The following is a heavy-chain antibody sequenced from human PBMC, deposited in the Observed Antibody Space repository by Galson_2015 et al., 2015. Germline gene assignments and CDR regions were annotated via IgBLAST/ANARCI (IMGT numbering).Heavy chain of an antibody. V-gene: IGHV3-23*01. J-gene: IGHJ6*02. CDR2: VSDTGGDT. CDR1: GFTFRNYA. D-gene: IGHD1-26*01. CDR3: AKGNSGSRYSAMDV. Sequence: SLRLSCAASGFTFRNYAMNWVRQAPGKGLEWVSVVSDTGGDTYYADSVKGRFTISRDNSNNTLFLQMNSLRAEDTAIYYCAKGNSGSRYSAMDVWGQGTTVTVS.